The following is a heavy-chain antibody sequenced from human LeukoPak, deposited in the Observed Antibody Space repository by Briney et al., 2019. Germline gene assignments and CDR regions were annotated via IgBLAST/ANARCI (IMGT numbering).Heavy chain of an antibody. CDR3: AKDSTPDTFLFDY. J-gene: IGHJ4*02. D-gene: IGHD5-18*01. CDR2: ISGSGGST. Sequence: ETLSLTCAVYGGSFSGYYWSWVRQAPGKGLEWVSAISGSGGSTYYADSVKGRFTISRDNSKNTLYLQMNSLRAEDTAVYYCAKDSTPDTFLFDYWGQGTLVTVSS. CDR1: GGSFSGYY. V-gene: IGHV3-23*01.